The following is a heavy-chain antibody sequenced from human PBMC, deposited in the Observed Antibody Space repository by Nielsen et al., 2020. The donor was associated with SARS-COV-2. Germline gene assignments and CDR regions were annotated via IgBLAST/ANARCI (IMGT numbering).Heavy chain of an antibody. CDR1: GGSISSYY. J-gene: IGHJ4*02. Sequence: SETLSLTCTVSGGSISSYYWSWIRQPPGKGLEWIGYIYYSGSTNYNPSLKSRVTISVDTSKNQFSLKLSSVTAADTAVYYCARGPPGYISTWYWDYWGQGTLVTVSS. CDR3: ARGPPGYISTWYWDY. D-gene: IGHD6-13*01. V-gene: IGHV4-59*01. CDR2: IYYSGST.